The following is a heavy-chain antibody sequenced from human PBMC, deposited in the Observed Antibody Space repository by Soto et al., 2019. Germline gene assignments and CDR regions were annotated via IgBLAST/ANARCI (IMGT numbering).Heavy chain of an antibody. CDR3: ASSSPFHY. Sequence: PSETLSLTCSVSSASLSSSTYYWSWIRQPPGRGPEWIGSIYYSGNTYYKPSLKSRVSISIDTSRNQFSLKLTSVTAADTGVYYCASSSPFHYWSPGILVTVSS. CDR1: SASLSSSTYY. J-gene: IGHJ4*02. V-gene: IGHV4-39*01. D-gene: IGHD6-6*01. CDR2: IYYSGNT.